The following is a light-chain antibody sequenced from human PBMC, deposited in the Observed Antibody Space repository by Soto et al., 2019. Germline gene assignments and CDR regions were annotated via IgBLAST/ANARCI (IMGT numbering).Light chain of an antibody. CDR2: EGS. V-gene: IGLV2-23*03. CDR1: SRDVGSYNL. Sequence: QSVRTQPAHVSGSPGQSITISCTGTSRDVGSYNLVSWYQQHPGKAPKLMIYEGSKRPSGVSNRFSGSKSGNTASLTISGLQAEDEADYYCCSYAGSSTFVFGTGTKVTVL. CDR3: CSYAGSSTFV. J-gene: IGLJ1*01.